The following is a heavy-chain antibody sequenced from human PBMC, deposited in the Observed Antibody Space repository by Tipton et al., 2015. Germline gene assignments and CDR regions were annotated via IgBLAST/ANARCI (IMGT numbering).Heavy chain of an antibody. Sequence: SLRLSCAASGFSFSDAWMSWVRQAPGKGLEWVGRIKTKAYGGTIDYAAPVKGRFIISKDDSKNTLFLQMDSPKAEDTGVYYCTTDPSPPGSGSNSDYWGQGTLVTVSS. D-gene: IGHD6-25*01. CDR3: TTDPSPPGSGSNSDY. V-gene: IGHV3-15*07. CDR2: IKTKAYGGTI. CDR1: GFSFSDAW. J-gene: IGHJ4*02.